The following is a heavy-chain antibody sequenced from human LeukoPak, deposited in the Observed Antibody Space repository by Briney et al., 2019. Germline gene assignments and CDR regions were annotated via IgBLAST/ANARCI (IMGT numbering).Heavy chain of an antibody. V-gene: IGHV1-69*04. CDR2: IIPILGIA. CDR3: AREKSRYKYGYNY. Sequence: GSSVKVSCKASGGTFSSYAISWVRQAPGQGLEWMGRIIPILGIANYAQKFQGRVTITADKSTSTAYMELSSLRSEDTAVYYCAREKSRYKYGYNYWGQGTLGTVSS. D-gene: IGHD5-18*01. CDR1: GGTFSSYA. J-gene: IGHJ4*02.